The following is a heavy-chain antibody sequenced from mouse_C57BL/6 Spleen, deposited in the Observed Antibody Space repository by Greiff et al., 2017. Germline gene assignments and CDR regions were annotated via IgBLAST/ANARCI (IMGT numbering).Heavy chain of an antibody. D-gene: IGHD1-1*01. CDR2: ISYDGSN. V-gene: IGHV3-6*01. CDR3: ARDPIVGAMDY. J-gene: IGHJ4*01. Sequence: EVKLQESGPGLVKPSQSLSLTCSVTGYSITSGYYWNWIRQFPGNKLEWMGYISYDGSNNYNPSLKNRISITRDTSKNQFFLKLNSVTTEDTATYYCARDPIVGAMDYWGQGTSVTVSS. CDR1: GYSITSGYY.